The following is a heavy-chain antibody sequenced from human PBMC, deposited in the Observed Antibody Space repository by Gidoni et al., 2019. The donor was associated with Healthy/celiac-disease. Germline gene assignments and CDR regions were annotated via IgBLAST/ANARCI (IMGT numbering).Heavy chain of an antibody. D-gene: IGHD6-13*01. J-gene: IGHJ1*01. CDR3: ARSYSSSWYGEYFQH. V-gene: IGHV1-69*01. CDR1: GVTFSSYA. Sequence: QVQLVQSGAEVKKPGSSVKVSCKASGVTFSSYAISRVRQAPGQGLEWLGGIITIFGTANYAQKFQGRVTITADESTSTAYMELSSLRSEDTAVYYCARSYSSSWYGEYFQHWGQGTLVTVSS. CDR2: IITIFGTA.